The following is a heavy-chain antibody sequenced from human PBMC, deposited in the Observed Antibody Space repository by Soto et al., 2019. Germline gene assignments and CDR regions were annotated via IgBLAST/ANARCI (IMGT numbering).Heavy chain of an antibody. J-gene: IGHJ4*02. CDR2: VNPSGGHT. D-gene: IGHD2-21*02. CDR3: ARGGHVVVVTAALDY. Sequence: QVQLVQSGAEVKKPGASVKVSCKASGDTFTDYYIHWVRQAPGQGLEWMGTVNPSGGHTTYAQHLHGRVAMPRDTSNSTRYMELTSLTSEDTAVYYCARGGHVVVVTAALDYWGQGTLVTVSS. CDR1: GDTFTDYY. V-gene: IGHV1-46*01.